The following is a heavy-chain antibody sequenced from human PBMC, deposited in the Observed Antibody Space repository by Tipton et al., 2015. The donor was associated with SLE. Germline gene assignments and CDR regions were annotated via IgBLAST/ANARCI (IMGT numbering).Heavy chain of an antibody. CDR3: AAMYGDARTNWFDS. D-gene: IGHD4-17*01. V-gene: IGHV4-59*08. CDR2: ISYTGTA. CDR1: GGSFGGYY. J-gene: IGHJ5*01. Sequence: TLSLTCSIYGGSFGGYYWSWIRQPPGKGLEWIAYISYTGTADYSPSLKSRVTISLDTSMNQFSLKLNSVTAADTALYYCAAMYGDARTNWFDSWGQGTLVTVSS.